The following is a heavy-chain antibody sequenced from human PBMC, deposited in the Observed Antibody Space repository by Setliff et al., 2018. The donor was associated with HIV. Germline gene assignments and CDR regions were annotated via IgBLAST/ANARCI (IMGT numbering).Heavy chain of an antibody. CDR1: GYTFSSYD. D-gene: IGHD3-22*01. J-gene: IGHJ6*03. CDR2: MNPNSGNT. Sequence: ASVKVSCKASGYTFSSYDINWVRQATGQGLEWMGWMNPNSGNTGYAQKFQGRVTMTRGTSIGTAYMELNNLKFEDTAVYYCARARRDSYDRGRRNHYYIDVWGKGTPGTVS. V-gene: IGHV1-8*02. CDR3: ARARRDSYDRGRRNHYYIDV.